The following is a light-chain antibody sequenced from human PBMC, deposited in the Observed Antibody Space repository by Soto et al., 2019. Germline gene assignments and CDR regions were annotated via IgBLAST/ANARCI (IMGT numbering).Light chain of an antibody. CDR2: GAS. Sequence: EILMTQYPDTLSVSPGESATLSCRASQRVYSNLAWYQQRPGQAPRLLIYGASTRATGVPARFSGRGSGTEFTLTISSLQSEDFAVYYCQQYTNWPPNTFGQGTRLEIK. CDR1: QRVYSN. V-gene: IGKV3-15*01. CDR3: QQYTNWPPNT. J-gene: IGKJ5*01.